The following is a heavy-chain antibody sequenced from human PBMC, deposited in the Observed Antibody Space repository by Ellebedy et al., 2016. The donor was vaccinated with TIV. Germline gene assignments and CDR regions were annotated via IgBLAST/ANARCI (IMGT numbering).Heavy chain of an antibody. CDR1: GYNFTSYL. J-gene: IGHJ4*02. CDR3: ARGDKYYYESSGYYYTY. V-gene: IGHV1-46*01. Sequence: ASVQVSCKASGYNFTSYLMYWVRQAPGQGLDWMGLINPSGGGTNYAQKFQGRVTMTRDTSTSTVYMELSSLRSEDTAVYYCARGDKYYYESSGYYYTYWGQGTLVTVSS. CDR2: INPSGGGT. D-gene: IGHD3-22*01.